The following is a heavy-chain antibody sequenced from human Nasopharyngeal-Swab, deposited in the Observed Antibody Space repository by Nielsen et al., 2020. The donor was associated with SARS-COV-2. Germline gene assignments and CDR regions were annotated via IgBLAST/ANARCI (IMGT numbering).Heavy chain of an antibody. Sequence: GESLKISCAASGFTFSSYAMSWVRQAPGKGLEWVSAISGSGGGTYYADSVKGRFTISRDNSKNTLNLQMNSLRAEDTAVYYCAKVACSSGWSFDYWGQGTLVTVSS. D-gene: IGHD6-19*01. CDR2: ISGSGGGT. CDR3: AKVACSSGWSFDY. V-gene: IGHV3-23*01. CDR1: GFTFSSYA. J-gene: IGHJ4*02.